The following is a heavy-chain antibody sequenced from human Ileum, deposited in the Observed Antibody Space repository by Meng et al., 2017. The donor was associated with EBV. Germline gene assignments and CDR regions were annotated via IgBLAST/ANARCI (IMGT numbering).Heavy chain of an antibody. CDR1: GDSISNEHW. Sequence: GQLQGSGPGRVGPSGTLSLTCSVSGDSISNEHWWSWVRQSPGKGLEWIGEIHHTRGPNYNPSLKSRVIISVDKSNNHFSLRLSAVTAADTAVYYCASNGAFSLDHWGQGTLVIVSS. CDR2: IHHTRGP. J-gene: IGHJ4*02. D-gene: IGHD2-8*01. CDR3: ASNGAFSLDH. V-gene: IGHV4-4*02.